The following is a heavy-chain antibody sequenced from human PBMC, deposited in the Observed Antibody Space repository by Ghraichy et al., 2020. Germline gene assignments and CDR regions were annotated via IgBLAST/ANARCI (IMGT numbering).Heavy chain of an antibody. V-gene: IGHV3-9*01. CDR1: GFSFEEYA. Sequence: GGSLRLSCASSGFSFEEYAMHWVRQVPGKGLEWVSGINWNSAGVGYADSVKGRFTVSRDNAKKSLYLQMNSLRPEDTALYYCAKGHQELQNNWFDSWGQGILVTLSS. CDR2: INWNSAGV. D-gene: IGHD1-7*01. J-gene: IGHJ5*01. CDR3: AKGHQELQNNWFDS.